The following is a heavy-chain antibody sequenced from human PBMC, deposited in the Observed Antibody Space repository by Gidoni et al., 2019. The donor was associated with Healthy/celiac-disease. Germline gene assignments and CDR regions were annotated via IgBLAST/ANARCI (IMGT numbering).Heavy chain of an antibody. CDR3: ARDSCSTSCHRSDPYYFDY. Sequence: QVQLVQSGAEVKKPGASVKVSCKASGYTFTSYYMHWVRQAPGQGLEWMGIINPSGGSTSYAQKFQGRVTMTRDTSTSTVYMELSSLRSEDTAVYYCARDSCSTSCHRSDPYYFDYWGQGTLVTVSS. CDR1: GYTFTSYY. V-gene: IGHV1-46*03. D-gene: IGHD2-2*01. J-gene: IGHJ4*02. CDR2: INPSGGST.